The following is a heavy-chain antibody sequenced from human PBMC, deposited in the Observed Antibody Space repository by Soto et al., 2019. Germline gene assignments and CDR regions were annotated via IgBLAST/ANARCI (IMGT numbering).Heavy chain of an antibody. CDR2: TGSGTGPG. CDR3: ARRDSGGFYRYFDS. D-gene: IGHD2-15*01. CDR1: GGTFSTNP. V-gene: IGHV1-69*06. Sequence: QVQLVQSGAEVKKPGSSVKVSCKASGGTFSTNPISWVRQAPGQGLEWMGGTGSGTGPGNHAQKFQGRLTITVYKSTSTVYMERSSLSSEYTAVYYFARRDSGGFYRYFDSWGQGTLVTVSS. J-gene: IGHJ4*02.